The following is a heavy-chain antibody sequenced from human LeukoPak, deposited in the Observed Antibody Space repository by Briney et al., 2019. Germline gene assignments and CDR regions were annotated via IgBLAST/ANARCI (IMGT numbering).Heavy chain of an antibody. CDR1: GFTFSSYA. CDR3: AKDLRYFGSGLGY. J-gene: IGHJ4*02. Sequence: GGSLRLSCAASGFTFSSYAMHWVRQAPGKGLEWVAVISYDGSNKYYADSVKGRFTISRDNSKNTLYLQMNSLRAEDTAVYYCAKDLRYFGSGLGYWGQGTLVTVSS. D-gene: IGHD3-9*01. CDR2: ISYDGSNK. V-gene: IGHV3-30*01.